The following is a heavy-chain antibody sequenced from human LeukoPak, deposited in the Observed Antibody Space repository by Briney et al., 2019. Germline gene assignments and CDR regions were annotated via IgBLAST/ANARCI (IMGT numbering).Heavy chain of an antibody. J-gene: IGHJ4*02. V-gene: IGHV3-21*04. D-gene: IGHD3-22*01. Sequence: GGSLRLSCTASGFTFINYSMNWVRQAPGKGLEWVSSISTNSAFIYYADSVRGRFTISRDNTKNSLYLQMNSLRAEDTAVYYCARVEPSYDSSGYLAYYFDYWGQGTLVTVSS. CDR2: ISTNSAFI. CDR3: ARVEPSYDSSGYLAYYFDY. CDR1: GFTFINYS.